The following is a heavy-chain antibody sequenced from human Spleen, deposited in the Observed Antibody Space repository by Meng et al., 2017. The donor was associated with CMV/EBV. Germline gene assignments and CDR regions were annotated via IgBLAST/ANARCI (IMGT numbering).Heavy chain of an antibody. CDR3: AREGQGRGGGALDY. D-gene: IGHD3-16*01. CDR2: IYSGGST. J-gene: IGHJ4*02. V-gene: IGHV3-53*01. Sequence: GESLKISCAASGFTVSSNYMSWVRQAPGKGLEWVSVIYSGGSTYYADSVKGRFTISRDNSKNTLYLQMNSLRAEDTAVYYCAREGQGRGGGALDYWGQGTLVTVSS. CDR1: GFTVSSNY.